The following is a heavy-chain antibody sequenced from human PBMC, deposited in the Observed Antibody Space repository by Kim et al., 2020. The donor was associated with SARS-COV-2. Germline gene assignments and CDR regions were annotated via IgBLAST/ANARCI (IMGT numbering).Heavy chain of an antibody. CDR3: ARDSFVVVPAANGDYYYGMDV. J-gene: IGHJ6*02. CDR1: GFTFSSYS. V-gene: IGHV3-48*04. CDR2: ISSSSSTI. D-gene: IGHD2-2*01. Sequence: GGSLRLSCAASGFTFSSYSMNWVRQAPGKGLEWVSYISSSSSTIYYADSVKGRFTISRDNAKNSLYLQMNSLRAEDTAVYYCARDSFVVVPAANGDYYYGMDVWGQGTTVTVSS.